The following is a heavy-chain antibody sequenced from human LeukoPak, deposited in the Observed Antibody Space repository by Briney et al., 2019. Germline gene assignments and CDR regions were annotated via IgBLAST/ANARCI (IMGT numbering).Heavy chain of an antibody. V-gene: IGHV1-8*03. CDR1: GYTFTSYD. CDR3: ARDNDSRDPPHFDY. D-gene: IGHD3-16*01. J-gene: IGHJ4*02. Sequence: GASVKVSCKASGYTFTSYDINWVRQAPGQGLEWMGWVNPKSGNTGYKQKFQARVTITRDTSITTAYMELSSLRSEDTAVYYCARDNDSRDPPHFDYWGQGTLVTVSS. CDR2: VNPKSGNT.